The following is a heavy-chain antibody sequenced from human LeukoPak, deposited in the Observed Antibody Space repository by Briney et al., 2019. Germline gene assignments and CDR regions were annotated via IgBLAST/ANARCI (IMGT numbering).Heavy chain of an antibody. Sequence: QTGGSLRLSCAASGFTFSSYGMHWVRLAPGKGLEWVAYIQYDGSNEQYADSVKGRFSISRDSSKNILYLQMNSLRAEDTAVYYCAKDRCSNGIGCYYYYMDVWGKGTTVTISS. J-gene: IGHJ6*03. CDR2: IQYDGSNE. CDR1: GFTFSSYG. V-gene: IGHV3-30*02. D-gene: IGHD2-8*01. CDR3: AKDRCSNGIGCYYYYMDV.